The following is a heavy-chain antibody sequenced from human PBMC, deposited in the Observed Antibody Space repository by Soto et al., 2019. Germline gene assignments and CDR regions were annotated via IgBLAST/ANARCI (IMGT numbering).Heavy chain of an antibody. CDR3: ARDTSTIFGVVINGMDV. V-gene: IGHV3-30-3*01. Sequence: QVQLVESGGGVVQPGRSLRLSCAASGFTFSSYAMHWVRQAPGKGLEWVAVISYDGSNKYYADSVKGRFTISRDNSKNTLYLQMNSLRAEDTAVYYCARDTSTIFGVVINGMDVWGQGTTVTVSS. D-gene: IGHD3-3*01. CDR2: ISYDGSNK. J-gene: IGHJ6*02. CDR1: GFTFSSYA.